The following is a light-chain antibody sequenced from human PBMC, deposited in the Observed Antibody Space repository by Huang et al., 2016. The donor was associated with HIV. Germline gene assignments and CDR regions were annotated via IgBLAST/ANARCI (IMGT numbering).Light chain of an antibody. Sequence: EIVMTQSPATLAVSPGERATLSCRASQTIKNNVAWYQQRPGQAPRLLIYGASSRPNGLPARFSGRGSGTAFRVTIPRLQSEDLALYYCQQYDDWPYTFGQGTRLEIK. CDR3: QQYDDWPYT. V-gene: IGKV3-15*01. CDR2: GAS. J-gene: IGKJ2*01. CDR1: QTIKNN.